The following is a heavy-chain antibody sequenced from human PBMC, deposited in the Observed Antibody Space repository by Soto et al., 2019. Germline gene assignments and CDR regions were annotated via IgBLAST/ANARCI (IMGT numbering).Heavy chain of an antibody. CDR3: ARDKDLQPTVWGF. D-gene: IGHD3-16*01. Sequence: SETLSLTCTVSGDSMATGGHYYNWIRQVPWKGLEWIGYVYYSGATHYTPSLRARATISRDTSKNQFSLRLISVTAADTALYYCARDKDLQPTVWGFWGQGXQVTVYS. J-gene: IGHJ4*02. CDR2: VYYSGAT. V-gene: IGHV4-31*03. CDR1: GDSMATGGHY.